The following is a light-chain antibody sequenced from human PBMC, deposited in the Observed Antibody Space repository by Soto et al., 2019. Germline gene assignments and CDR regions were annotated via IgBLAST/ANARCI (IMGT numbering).Light chain of an antibody. CDR1: QSVSSY. Sequence: EIVLTQSPATLSLSPGERATLSCRASQSVSSYLAWYQQKPGQAPRLLIYDASNRATGIPARFSGSGSGTDFTLTISSLEPEDFAVYYCQQRSNGPPTFGQGTRLE. V-gene: IGKV3-11*01. CDR2: DAS. CDR3: QQRSNGPPT. J-gene: IGKJ5*01.